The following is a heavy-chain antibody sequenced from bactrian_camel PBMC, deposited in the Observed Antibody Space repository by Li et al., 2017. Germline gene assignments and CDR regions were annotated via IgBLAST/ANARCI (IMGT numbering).Heavy chain of an antibody. CDR2: IRRDGGET. CDR3: AADSEQWFGCSATSPASYDA. J-gene: IGHJ4*01. CDR1: GHSRGSNC. D-gene: IGHD2*01. Sequence: HVQLVESGGGSVQAGGSLRLSCKVSGHSRGSNCVGWYRLPPGRAPAEREGVAAIRRDGGETWYAASVKGRFTVSQDDAKYTVFLQMNDLKPEDTGVYTCAADSEQWFGCSATSPASYDAWGPGTQVTVS. V-gene: IGHV3S45*01.